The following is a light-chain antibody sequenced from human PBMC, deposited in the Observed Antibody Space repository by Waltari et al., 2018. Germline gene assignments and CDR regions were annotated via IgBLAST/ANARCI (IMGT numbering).Light chain of an antibody. CDR1: QSISSW. J-gene: IGKJ4*01. V-gene: IGKV1-5*03. Sequence: DIQMTQSPSTLSASVGDRVTIPCRASQSISSWFAWFQKKPGKAPKLLIYKATTLESGVPSRFSGSGSGTEFTLTITSLQPDDFATYYCQQYNSHLLTFGGGTKVEIK. CDR3: QQYNSHLLT. CDR2: KAT.